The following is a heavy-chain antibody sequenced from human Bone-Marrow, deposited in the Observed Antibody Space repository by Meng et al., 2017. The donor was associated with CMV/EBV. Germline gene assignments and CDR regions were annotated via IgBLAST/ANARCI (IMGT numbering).Heavy chain of an antibody. Sequence: ASVKVSCKAPGNIFAKNGISWMRQAPGQRLEWMGWISADNHNTNLVQRFQGRVTMTIDTSTNTAYVELRSLRSDDTVVYYCAMGGDYGDYHDPFDYWGQGTLVTVSS. CDR1: GNIFAKNG. V-gene: IGHV1-18*01. CDR2: ISADNHNT. D-gene: IGHD4-17*01. J-gene: IGHJ4*02. CDR3: AMGGDYGDYHDPFDY.